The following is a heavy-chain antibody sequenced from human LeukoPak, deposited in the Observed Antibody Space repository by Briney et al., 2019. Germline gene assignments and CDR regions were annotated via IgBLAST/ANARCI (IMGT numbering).Heavy chain of an antibody. J-gene: IGHJ4*02. Sequence: GGSLRLSCEASGFIFNNHWMHWVRQAPGKGLVWVSRISGDGTSTSYADSVKGRFTISRDNAKNTLYLQMNSLRAEDTAVYYCARRVRSSGWYLFDYWGQGTPVTVPS. V-gene: IGHV3-74*01. D-gene: IGHD6-19*01. CDR3: ARRVRSSGWYLFDY. CDR2: ISGDGTST. CDR1: GFIFNNHW.